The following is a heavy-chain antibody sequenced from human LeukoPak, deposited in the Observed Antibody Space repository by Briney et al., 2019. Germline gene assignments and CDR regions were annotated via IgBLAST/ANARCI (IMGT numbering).Heavy chain of an antibody. D-gene: IGHD3-9*01. CDR3: ARGYFDWSDR. V-gene: IGHV3-7*01. J-gene: IGHJ4*02. Sequence: GGSLRLSCAASGFTFSSYWMSWVRQAPGKGLEWVANIKQDGSEKYYVASVKGRFAISRGDAKNSLYLQMNSLRAEDTAVYYCARGYFDWSDRWGQGTLVTVSS. CDR2: IKQDGSEK. CDR1: GFTFSSYW.